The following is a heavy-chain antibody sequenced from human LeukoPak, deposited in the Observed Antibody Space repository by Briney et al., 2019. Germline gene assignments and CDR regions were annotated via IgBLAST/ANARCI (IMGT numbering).Heavy chain of an antibody. CDR2: IIPILGIA. CDR3: ARGRWLVDDAFDI. CDR1: GGTFTSYT. J-gene: IGHJ3*02. Sequence: SVKLSCKASGGTFTSYTISWVRQAPGQGLEWMGRIIPILGIANYAQKFQGRVTITADKSTSTAYMELSSLRSEDTAVYYCARGRWLVDDAFDIWGQGTMVTVSS. V-gene: IGHV1-69*02. D-gene: IGHD6-19*01.